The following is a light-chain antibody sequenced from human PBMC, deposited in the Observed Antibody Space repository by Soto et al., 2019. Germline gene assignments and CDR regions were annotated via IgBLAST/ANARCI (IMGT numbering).Light chain of an antibody. J-gene: IGKJ3*01. V-gene: IGKV3-20*01. CDR1: ESVTSSF. CDR3: QQCGGSPLFS. Sequence: EIVLTQSPDTLSLSPGERATLSCTASESVTSSFLAWYQRKPGQAPRLLMHTTSTRATDIPGRFSGSGSGTDFTLTISRLEPEEFAVYYCQQCGGSPLFSFGPGTRVDI. CDR2: TTS.